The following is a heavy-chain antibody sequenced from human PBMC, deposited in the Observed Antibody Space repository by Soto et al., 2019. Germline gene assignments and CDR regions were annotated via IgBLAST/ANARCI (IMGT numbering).Heavy chain of an antibody. J-gene: IGHJ4*02. CDR3: VREKRYDNSGYHYKGFDY. CDR2: INSDGSSS. D-gene: IGHD3-22*01. Sequence: GGSLRLSCATSGFTFSNYWVHWVRQGPGKGLVWVSRINSDGSSSTYADSVKGRFTISRDNAKNSLYLQMNSLRDEDTAVYYCVREKRYDNSGYHYKGFDYWGQGTMVTVYS. V-gene: IGHV3-74*01. CDR1: GFTFSNYW.